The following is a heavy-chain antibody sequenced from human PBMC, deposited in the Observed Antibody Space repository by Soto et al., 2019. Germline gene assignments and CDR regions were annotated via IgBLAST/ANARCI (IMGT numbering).Heavy chain of an antibody. CDR2: IIPIFGTA. CDR1: GGTFSSYA. Sequence: QVQLVQSGAEVKKPGSSVKVSCKASGGTFSSYAISWVRQAPGQGREWMGGIIPIFGTANYAQKFQGRVTITADESTSTAYMELSSLRSEDTAVCYCARDKHSGWSPEGLYYYDGMDVWGQGTTVTVSS. CDR3: ARDKHSGWSPEGLYYYDGMDV. V-gene: IGHV1-69*01. D-gene: IGHD6-19*01. J-gene: IGHJ6*02.